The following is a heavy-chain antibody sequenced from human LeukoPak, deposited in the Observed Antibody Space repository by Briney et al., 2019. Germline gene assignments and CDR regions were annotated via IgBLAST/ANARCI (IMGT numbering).Heavy chain of an antibody. CDR2: INHSGST. Sequence: SETLSLTCAVYGGSFSGYYWSWIRQPPGKGLEWIGEINHSGSTNYNPSLKSRVTISVDTSKNQFSLKLSSVTAADTAVYYCASLLAVAGTDALDYWGQGTLVTVSS. CDR1: GGSFSGYY. CDR3: ASLLAVAGTDALDY. V-gene: IGHV4-34*01. J-gene: IGHJ4*02. D-gene: IGHD6-19*01.